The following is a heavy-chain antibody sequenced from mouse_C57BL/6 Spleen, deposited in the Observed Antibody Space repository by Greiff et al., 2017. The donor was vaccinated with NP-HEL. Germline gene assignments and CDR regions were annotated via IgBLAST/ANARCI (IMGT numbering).Heavy chain of an antibody. D-gene: IGHD1-1*01. Sequence: VQLQQPGAELVMPGASVKLSCKASGYTFTSYWMHWVKQRPGQGLEWIGEIDPPDSYTNYNQKFKGKSTLTVDKSSSTAYMQLSSLTSEDSAVYYCARRGYYYGSSYYFDYWGQGTTLTVSS. CDR3: ARRGYYYGSSYYFDY. J-gene: IGHJ2*01. CDR2: IDPPDSYT. CDR1: GYTFTSYW. V-gene: IGHV1-69*01.